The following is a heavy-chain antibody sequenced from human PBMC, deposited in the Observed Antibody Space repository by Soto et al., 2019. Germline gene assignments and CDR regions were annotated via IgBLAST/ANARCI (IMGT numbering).Heavy chain of an antibody. V-gene: IGHV3-23*01. J-gene: IGHJ4*02. CDR3: AKVFGGDDY. D-gene: IGHD3-16*01. Sequence: GGSLRLSCAASGFTFSSYAMSWVRKAPGKGLEWVSAISGSGGSTYYADSVKGRYTISRDNSKNTLYLQMNSLIAEDTAVYYCAKVFGGDDYWGQGTLVTVSS. CDR2: ISGSGGST. CDR1: GFTFSSYA.